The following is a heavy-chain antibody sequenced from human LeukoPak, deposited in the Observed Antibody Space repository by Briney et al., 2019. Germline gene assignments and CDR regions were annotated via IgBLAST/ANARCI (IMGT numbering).Heavy chain of an antibody. Sequence: PGRSLRLSCAASGFIFSNYWMIWVRQAPGKGLEWVGNIKQDGSEKRYADSVRGRFTISRDNAQTSLYLQMNSLRDEDTAVYYCARAVMVSLGFDSRGYSQDWGQGSLVTVSS. CDR1: GFIFSNYW. J-gene: IGHJ4*02. CDR3: ARAVMVSLGFDSRGYSQD. V-gene: IGHV3-7*02. D-gene: IGHD3-22*01. CDR2: IKQDGSEK.